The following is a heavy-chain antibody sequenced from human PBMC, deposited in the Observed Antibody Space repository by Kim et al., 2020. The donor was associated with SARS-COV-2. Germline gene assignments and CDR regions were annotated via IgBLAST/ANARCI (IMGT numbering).Heavy chain of an antibody. V-gene: IGHV3-74*01. J-gene: IGHJ6*02. CDR1: GFTFSSYW. CDR3: ASGGGSWAGYYYYGMDV. D-gene: IGHD2-15*01. Sequence: GGSLRLSCAASGFTFSSYWMHWVRQAPGKGLVWVSRINSDGSSTSYADSVKGRFTISRDNAKNTLYLQMNSLRAEDTAVYHCASGGGSWAGYYYYGMDVWGQGTTVTVSS. CDR2: INSDGSST.